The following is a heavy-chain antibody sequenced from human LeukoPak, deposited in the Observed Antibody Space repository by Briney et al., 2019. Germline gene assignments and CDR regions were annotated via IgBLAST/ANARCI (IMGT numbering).Heavy chain of an antibody. J-gene: IGHJ4*02. D-gene: IGHD2-15*01. Sequence: GGSLRLSCAASGLTFSSYWMHWVRQAPGKGLVWVSRINSDGSSTSYADSVKGRFTISRDNSKNTLYLQMNSLRAEDTAVYYCARGDYGSRYCSGGGCYGYWGQGTLVTVSP. CDR3: ARGDYGSRYCSGGGCYGY. V-gene: IGHV3-74*01. CDR2: INSDGSST. CDR1: GLTFSSYW.